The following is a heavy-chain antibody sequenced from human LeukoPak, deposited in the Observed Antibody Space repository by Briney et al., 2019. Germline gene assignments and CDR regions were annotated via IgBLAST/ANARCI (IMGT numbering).Heavy chain of an antibody. Sequence: SETLFLTCTVSGGSISSSSYYWGWIRQPPGKGLERLGCIYCSGSTYYHPSLKHRVTLSVDTSKKQFSLKLSCVTAEDTAMYYCAREAGVYSSSWYYYYYGMYVWGQGTTVTVSS. CDR3: AREAGVYSSSWYYYYYGMYV. V-gene: IGHV4-39*02. CDR2: IYCSGST. D-gene: IGHD6-13*01. CDR1: GGSISSSSYY. J-gene: IGHJ6*02.